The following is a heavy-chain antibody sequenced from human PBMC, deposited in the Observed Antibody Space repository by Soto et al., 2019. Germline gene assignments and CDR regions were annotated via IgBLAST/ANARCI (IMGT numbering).Heavy chain of an antibody. CDR3: ANVGARGYYSGGSCS. J-gene: IGHJ5*02. V-gene: IGHV3-23*01. Sequence: EVQLLESGGGLVQPGGSLRLSCAASGFTFSSYAMSWVRQAPGKGLEWVSAISGSGGSTYYADSVKGRFTISRDNSKNTLYLQMNSLRAEDTAVYYCANVGARGYYSGGSCSWCQRTLVTF. D-gene: IGHD2-15*01. CDR2: ISGSGGST. CDR1: GFTFSSYA.